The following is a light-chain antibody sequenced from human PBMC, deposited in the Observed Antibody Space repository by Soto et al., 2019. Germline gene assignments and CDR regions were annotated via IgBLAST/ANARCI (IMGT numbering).Light chain of an antibody. CDR1: GSDVGGYNY. V-gene: IGLV2-14*01. J-gene: IGLJ1*01. Sequence: QSALTQPASVSGSPGQSIPISCPGTGSDVGGYNYVSWYQQHPGKAPKLMIFEVSNRPSGVSNRFSGSKSGNTASLTISGLQAEDEADYYCSSYTSSSIDYVFGTGTKLTVL. CDR3: SSYTSSSIDYV. CDR2: EVS.